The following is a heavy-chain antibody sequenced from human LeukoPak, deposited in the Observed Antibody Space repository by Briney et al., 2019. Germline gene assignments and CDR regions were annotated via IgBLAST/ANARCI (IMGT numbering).Heavy chain of an antibody. Sequence: ASVKVSCEASGYNFGIFGISWVRQAPGQGLEWMGWISANNGNTNYAQNLQGRVTMTTDTSTSTAYMELRSLRSDDTAVYYCARVGVVVPAAWFDPWGQGTLVTVSS. CDR3: ARVGVVVPAAWFDP. J-gene: IGHJ5*02. CDR2: ISANNGNT. D-gene: IGHD2-2*01. V-gene: IGHV1-18*01. CDR1: GYNFGIFG.